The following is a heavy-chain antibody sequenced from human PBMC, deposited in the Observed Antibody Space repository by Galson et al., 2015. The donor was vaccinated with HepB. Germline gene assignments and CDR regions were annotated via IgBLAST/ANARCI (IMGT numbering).Heavy chain of an antibody. V-gene: IGHV7-4-1*02. CDR2: INTNTGNP. Sequence: SVKVSCKASGYTFTSYAMNWVRQAPGQGLEWMGWINTNTGNPTYAQGFTGRFVFSLDTSVSTAYLQISSLKAEDTAVYYCASPLWEAVATHKIHPLGLDYWGQGTLVTVSS. J-gene: IGHJ4*02. D-gene: IGHD6-19*01. CDR3: ASPLWEAVATHKIHPLGLDY. CDR1: GYTFTSYA.